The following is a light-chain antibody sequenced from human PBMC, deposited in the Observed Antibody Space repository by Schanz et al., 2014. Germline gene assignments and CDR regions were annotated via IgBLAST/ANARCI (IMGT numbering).Light chain of an antibody. CDR2: AND. Sequence: QSVLTQPPSASGTPGQTVTISSSGSTSNIGSNVVNWYQHLPGTAPKLLIYANDQRPSGVPDRVSGSKSGTSASLAISGLRSEDEADYYCAAWDDSLNGHVVFGGGTKLTVL. V-gene: IGLV1-44*01. CDR3: AAWDDSLNGHVV. CDR1: TSNIGSNV. J-gene: IGLJ2*01.